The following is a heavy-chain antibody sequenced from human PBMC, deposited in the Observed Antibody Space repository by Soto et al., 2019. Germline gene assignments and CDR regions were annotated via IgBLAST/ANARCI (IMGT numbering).Heavy chain of an antibody. D-gene: IGHD6-6*01. Sequence: PSETLSLTCAVYGGSFSGYYWSWIRQPPGKGLEWIGEINHSGSTNYNPSLKSRVTISVDTSKNQFSLKLSSVTAADTAVYYCARARGIAARPGYYYGMDVWGQGTTVTVS. J-gene: IGHJ6*02. CDR3: ARARGIAARPGYYYGMDV. CDR2: INHSGST. V-gene: IGHV4-34*01. CDR1: GGSFSGYY.